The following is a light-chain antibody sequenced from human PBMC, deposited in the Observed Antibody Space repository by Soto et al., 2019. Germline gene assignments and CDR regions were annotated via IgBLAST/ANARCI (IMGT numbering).Light chain of an antibody. CDR2: RNH. CDR3: AAWDDSLRAVV. J-gene: IGLJ2*01. CDR1: TSNIGTHA. Sequence: QSVLTQSPSASGTPGQRVTISCSGSTSNIGTHAVNWYQQLPGTAPTLLIFRNHQRPSGVPDRFSGSKSGTSASLAISGPQSADEADYYCAAWDDSLRAVVFGGGTKLTVL. V-gene: IGLV1-44*01.